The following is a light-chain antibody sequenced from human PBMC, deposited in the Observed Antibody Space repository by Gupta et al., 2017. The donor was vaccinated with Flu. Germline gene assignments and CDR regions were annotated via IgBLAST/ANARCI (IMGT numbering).Light chain of an antibody. J-gene: IGLJ2*01. CDR1: SSNIGRNT. Sequence: QSVRTHPPSASGTPGQRVTISCSGNSSNIGRNTVNWYQQYPGPAPKLLMYNNNQWRSGGPDRFSGAKYGATAALAISGLQSEDEADYYYAGWDNSRNGVLFGGGTKLSVL. CDR2: NNN. V-gene: IGLV1-44*01. CDR3: AGWDNSRNGVL.